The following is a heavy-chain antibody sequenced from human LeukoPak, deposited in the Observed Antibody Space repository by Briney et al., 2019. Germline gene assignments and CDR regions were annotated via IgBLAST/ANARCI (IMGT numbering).Heavy chain of an antibody. D-gene: IGHD6-13*01. V-gene: IGHV4-30-2*01. Sequence: SETLSLTCAVSGGSISGGTYSWSWIRQPPGKGLEWIGYISHSGSTYYNPSLKSRVTISVDKSKNQFSLKLTSVTAADTAVYYCARYSSTWPYWYFDLWGRGTLVTVSS. CDR2: ISHSGST. CDR3: ARYSSTWPYWYFDL. CDR1: GGSISGGTYS. J-gene: IGHJ2*01.